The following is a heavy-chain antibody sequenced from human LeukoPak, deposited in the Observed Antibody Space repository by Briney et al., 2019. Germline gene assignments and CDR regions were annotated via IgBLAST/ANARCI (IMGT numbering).Heavy chain of an antibody. J-gene: IGHJ4*02. V-gene: IGHV3-23*01. CDR3: AKGVYYHDRSGYYSQVSYYFDY. CDR1: GFTLSIYA. D-gene: IGHD3-22*01. Sequence: GGSLRLSCAASGFTLSIYAMSWVRQAPEKGLEWVSAISGSGGSTYDADSVKGRFTISRDNSKKTLYLQMNSLRGEDSAVYYCAKGVYYHDRSGYYSQVSYYFDYWGQGTLVTVSS. CDR2: ISGSGGST.